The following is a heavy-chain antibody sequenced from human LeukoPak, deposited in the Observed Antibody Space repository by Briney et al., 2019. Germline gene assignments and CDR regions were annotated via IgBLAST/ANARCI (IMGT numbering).Heavy chain of an antibody. D-gene: IGHD3-22*01. J-gene: IGHJ4*02. V-gene: IGHV3-15*07. Sequence: PGGSLRLSCAASGFTFSNAWMNWVRQAPGKGLEWVGRIKSKTDGGTTDCAAPVKGRFTISRDDSKNTLYLQMNSLKTEDTAVYYCTTDGYDSSGYYYTDFDYWGQGTLVTVSS. CDR1: GFTFSNAW. CDR3: TTDGYDSSGYYYTDFDY. CDR2: IKSKTDGGTT.